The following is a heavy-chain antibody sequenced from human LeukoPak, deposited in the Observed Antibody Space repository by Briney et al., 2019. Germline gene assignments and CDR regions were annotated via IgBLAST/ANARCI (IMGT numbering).Heavy chain of an antibody. Sequence: GGSLRLSCAASGFTFSGSAMHWVRQASGKGLEWVGRIRSKANSYATAYAASVKGRFTISRDDSKNTAYLQMNSLKTEDTAVYYCTRHSIVGATQTDYWGQGTLVTVSS. V-gene: IGHV3-73*01. CDR3: TRHSIVGATQTDY. CDR2: IRSKANSYAT. D-gene: IGHD1-26*01. J-gene: IGHJ4*02. CDR1: GFTFSGSA.